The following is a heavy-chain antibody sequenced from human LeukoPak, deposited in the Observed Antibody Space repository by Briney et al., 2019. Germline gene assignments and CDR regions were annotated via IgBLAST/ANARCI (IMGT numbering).Heavy chain of an antibody. CDR2: ISYDGSNK. J-gene: IGHJ4*02. CDR3: ARPGIH. CDR1: GFTFSSYA. V-gene: IGHV3-30*01. D-gene: IGHD1-26*01. Sequence: GGSLRLSCAASGFTFSSYAMHWVRQAPGKGLEWVAVISYDGSNKYYADSVKGRFTISRDNSKNTLYLQMNSLRAEDTAVYYCARPGIHWGQGTLVTVSS.